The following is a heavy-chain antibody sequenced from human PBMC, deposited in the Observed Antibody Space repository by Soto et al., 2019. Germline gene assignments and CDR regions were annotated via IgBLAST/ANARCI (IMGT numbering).Heavy chain of an antibody. CDR1: GYTFTSYG. Sequence: ASVKVSCKASGYTFTSYGISWVRQAPGQGLEWMGWISAYNGNTNYAQKLQGRVTMTTDTSTSTAYMELRSLRSDDTAVYYCARDADIVVVPAAANFDYWGQGTLVTVS. CDR2: ISAYNGNT. D-gene: IGHD2-2*01. J-gene: IGHJ4*02. CDR3: ARDADIVVVPAAANFDY. V-gene: IGHV1-18*01.